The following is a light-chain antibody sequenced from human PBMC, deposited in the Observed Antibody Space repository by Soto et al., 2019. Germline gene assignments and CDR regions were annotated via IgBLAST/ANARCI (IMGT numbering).Light chain of an antibody. Sequence: QSVLTQPPSVSGAPGQRVTISCTGSSSNIGAGYDVHWYQQVPGTAPNLLIYGNTNRPSGVPDRFSGSKSGTSASLVITGLQADDEADYYCQSYDNSLSGSYVFGNGTKVTVL. CDR3: QSYDNSLSGSYV. CDR1: SSNIGAGYD. CDR2: GNT. V-gene: IGLV1-40*01. J-gene: IGLJ1*01.